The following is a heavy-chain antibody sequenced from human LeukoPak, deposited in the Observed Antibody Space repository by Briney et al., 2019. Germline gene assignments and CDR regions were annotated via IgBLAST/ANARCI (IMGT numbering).Heavy chain of an antibody. V-gene: IGHV4-30-2*01. CDR2: IFHTGST. D-gene: IGHD2-21*01. J-gene: IGHJ4*02. CDR3: ARQQDPYCGGDCYPYYFDY. Sequence: TLSLTCTVSGGSISSGGYYWSWIRQPPGKGLEWIGYIFHTGSTYYNPSLKSRVTISVDRSKNQFSLNLSSVTAADTAVYYCARQQDPYCGGDCYPYYFDYWGQGTLVTVSS. CDR1: GGSISSGGYY.